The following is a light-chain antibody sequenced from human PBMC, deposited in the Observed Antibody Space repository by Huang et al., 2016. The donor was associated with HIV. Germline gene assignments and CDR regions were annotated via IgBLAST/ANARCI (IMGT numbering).Light chain of an antibody. CDR2: SAS. V-gene: IGKV1-39*01. CDR1: QSIRKC. CDR3: QQTDNTPRT. Sequence: DIQMTQSPSSLSASVGDRVTIACRASQSIRKCLNWYQQKPGEAPKLLMYSASSLQSGVPSRFSGSGSGTDFTLTITSLQPEDFATYYCQQTDNTPRTFGQGTKVVIK. J-gene: IGKJ1*01.